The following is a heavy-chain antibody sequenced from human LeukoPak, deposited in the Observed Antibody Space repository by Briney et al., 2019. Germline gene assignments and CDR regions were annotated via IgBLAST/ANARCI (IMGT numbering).Heavy chain of an antibody. CDR2: IYSGGSI. Sequence: GGSLRLSCVASGFTVSSNYMSWVRQAPGKGLEWVPGIYSGGSIYYTDSVKGRFTISRDNSKNMVYLQMNSLRAEDTAVYYCARGVGLTGYSDYWGQGTLVTVSS. V-gene: IGHV3-66*01. D-gene: IGHD3-9*01. J-gene: IGHJ4*02. CDR1: GFTVSSNY. CDR3: ARGVGLTGYSDY.